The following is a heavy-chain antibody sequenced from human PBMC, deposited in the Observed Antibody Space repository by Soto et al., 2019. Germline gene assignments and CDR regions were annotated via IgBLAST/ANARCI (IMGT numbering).Heavy chain of an antibody. CDR2: FRSSGDDGTT. CDR1: GFTFSSYS. CDR3: AKKVNAGSGSQYFDY. D-gene: IGHD3-10*01. V-gene: IGHV3-23*01. J-gene: IGHJ4*02. Sequence: PGGSRRLSCAASGFTFSSYSMSWVRQAPGKGLEWVSGFRSSGDDGTTYYADSVKGRFTISRDNSKNTLFLQMDSLRAVDTAIYYCAKKVNAGSGSQYFDYWGQGTLVTVSS.